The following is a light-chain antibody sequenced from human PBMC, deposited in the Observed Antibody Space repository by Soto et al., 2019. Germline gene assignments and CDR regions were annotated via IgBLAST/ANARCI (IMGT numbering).Light chain of an antibody. J-gene: IGKJ1*01. CDR1: QTISSW. CDR3: QQYNSYSPT. V-gene: IGKV1-5*01. Sequence: DIQMTQSPSTLSGSVGDRVTITCRASQTISSWLAWYQQKPGKAPKLLIYDASSLESGVPSRFSGSGSGTEFTLTISSLQPDDFATYHCQQYNSYSPTFGQGTKVDIK. CDR2: DAS.